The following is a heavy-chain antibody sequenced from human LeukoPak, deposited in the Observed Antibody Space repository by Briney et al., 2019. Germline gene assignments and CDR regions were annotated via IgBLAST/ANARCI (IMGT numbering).Heavy chain of an antibody. J-gene: IGHJ5*02. D-gene: IGHD2-2*01. Sequence: ASVKVSCKASGYTLPDYYMHWVGKAPGQGLEWMGWINPKSGGTKFAQRFLGRVTMIRDTSISTAYMQLSSLTSDDTAVYYCARESRTDKWFDPWGQGTLVTVSS. CDR3: ARESRTDKWFDP. CDR2: INPKSGGT. V-gene: IGHV1-2*02. CDR1: GYTLPDYY.